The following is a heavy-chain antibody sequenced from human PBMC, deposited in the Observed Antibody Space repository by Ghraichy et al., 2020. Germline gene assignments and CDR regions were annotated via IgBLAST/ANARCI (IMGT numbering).Heavy chain of an antibody. CDR2: IYPGDSDT. J-gene: IGHJ4*02. Sequence: GGSLRLSCKGSGYSFTSYWIGWVRQMPGKGLEWMGIIYPGDSDTRKSPSFQGQVTISADKSISTAYLQWSSLKASDTAMYFCARLYGITLAGLGETFDYGGKETLSTVSS. D-gene: IGHD6-19*01. CDR1: GYSFTSYW. V-gene: IGHV5-51*01. CDR3: ARLYGITLAGLGETFDY.